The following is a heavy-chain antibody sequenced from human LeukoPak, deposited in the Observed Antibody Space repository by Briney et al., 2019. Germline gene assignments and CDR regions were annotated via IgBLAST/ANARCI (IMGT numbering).Heavy chain of an antibody. CDR3: AREAPEGMMVRGAEEAFDI. V-gene: IGHV3-7*01. Sequence: GGSLRLSCAASGFTFSSYWMSWVRQAPGKGLEWVANIKQDGSEKYYVDSVKGRFTISRDNAKNSLYLQMNSLRAEDTAVYYCAREAPEGMMVRGAEEAFDIWGQGTMVTVSS. D-gene: IGHD3-10*01. CDR1: GFTFSSYW. CDR2: IKQDGSEK. J-gene: IGHJ3*02.